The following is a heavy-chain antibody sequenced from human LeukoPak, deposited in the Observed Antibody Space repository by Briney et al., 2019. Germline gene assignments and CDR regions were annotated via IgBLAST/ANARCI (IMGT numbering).Heavy chain of an antibody. CDR1: GGTISSSSYY. CDR2: IYDSGSS. D-gene: IGHD3-3*01. Sequence: PSETLSLTCTVSGGTISSSSYYWGWIRQPPGKGLEWTGSIYDSGSSYYNPSLKSRVTISDDTPKGQFSLKVSSVTAPHTAVCYCAVEFTICGVVTNHPLDYWGQGTLVTVSS. V-gene: IGHV4-39*01. CDR3: AVEFTICGVVTNHPLDY. J-gene: IGHJ4*02.